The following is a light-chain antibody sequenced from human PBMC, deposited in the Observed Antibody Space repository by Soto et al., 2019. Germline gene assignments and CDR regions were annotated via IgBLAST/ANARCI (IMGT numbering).Light chain of an antibody. J-gene: IGKJ4*02. Sequence: IETAQFPDSLAVSLGEFGTHSWSARQSVGSDLAWYQQKPGQAPRLVIYDIFTRATGVPTRISGSVSGTEFTLTISSLQSQDFAVDYCQQYNSWALTFGGGTKVDI. CDR1: QSVGSD. V-gene: IGKV3D-15*01. CDR3: QQYNSWALT. CDR2: DIF.